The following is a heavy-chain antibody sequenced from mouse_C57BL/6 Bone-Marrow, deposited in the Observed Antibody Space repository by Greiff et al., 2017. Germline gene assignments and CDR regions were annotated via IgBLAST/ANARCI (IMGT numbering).Heavy chain of an antibody. J-gene: IGHJ2*01. CDR2: INPYNGGT. D-gene: IGHD1-1*01. V-gene: IGHV1-19*01. CDR3: ARHYYYGFDY. Sequence: VQLKQSGPVLVKPGASVKMSCKASGYTFTDYYMNWVKQSHGKSLEWIGVINPYNGGTSYNQKFKGKATLTVDKSSSTAYMELNSLTSEDSAVYYCARHYYYGFDYWGQGTTLTVSS. CDR1: GYTFTDYY.